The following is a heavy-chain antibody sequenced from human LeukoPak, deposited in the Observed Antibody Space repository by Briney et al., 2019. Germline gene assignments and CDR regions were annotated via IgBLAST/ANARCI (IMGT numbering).Heavy chain of an antibody. D-gene: IGHD5-18*01. V-gene: IGHV3-7*05. Sequence: PGGSLRLSCAASGFTFSSYWMSWVRQAPGKGLEWVANIKEDGSEKNYVDSAKGRFTISRDNAKNSLYLHMNSLRAEDTAVYYCARTRHGYWGYWGQGTLVTVSS. CDR2: IKEDGSEK. CDR1: GFTFSSYW. CDR3: ARTRHGYWGY. J-gene: IGHJ4*02.